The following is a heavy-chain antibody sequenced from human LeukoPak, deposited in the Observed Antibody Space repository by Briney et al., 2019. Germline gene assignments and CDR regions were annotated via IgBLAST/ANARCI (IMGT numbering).Heavy chain of an antibody. V-gene: IGHV1-69*02. J-gene: IGHJ4*02. D-gene: IGHD6-6*01. CDR1: GGTFSSYT. CDR3: ARANSSNGSYFDY. Sequence: SVKVSCKASGGTFSSYTISRVRQAPGQGLEWMGRIIPILGIANYAQKFQGRVTITADKSTSTAYMELSSLRSEDTAVYYCARANSSNGSYFDYWGQGTLVTVSS. CDR2: IIPILGIA.